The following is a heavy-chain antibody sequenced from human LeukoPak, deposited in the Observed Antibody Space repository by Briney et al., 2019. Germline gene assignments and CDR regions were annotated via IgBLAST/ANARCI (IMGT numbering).Heavy chain of an antibody. CDR1: EFSVGSNY. CDR2: ISRSSSTI. D-gene: IGHD6-13*01. J-gene: IGHJ4*02. V-gene: IGHV3-48*01. Sequence: GGSLRLSCAASEFSVGSNYMTWVRQAPGKGLEWVSGISRSSSTIYYADSVKGRFTISRDNAKNSLYLQMNSLRAEDTAMYYCAKAGYSSSWYDYWGQGTLVTVSS. CDR3: AKAGYSSSWYDY.